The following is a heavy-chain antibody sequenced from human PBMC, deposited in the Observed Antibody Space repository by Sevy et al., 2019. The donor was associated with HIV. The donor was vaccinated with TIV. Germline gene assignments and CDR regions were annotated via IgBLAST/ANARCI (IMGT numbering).Heavy chain of an antibody. V-gene: IGHV3-21*01. CDR1: GFTFSSYR. CDR3: ARAVVEVSTWRSDY. Sequence: GGSLRLSCAASGFTFSSYRMTWVRQAPGKGLEWVSCISSTSAYINYADSVKGRFTISRDNAKNLLYLQMDSLRAEDTAVCYCARAVVEVSTWRSDYWGQGTLVTVSS. CDR2: ISSTSAYI. D-gene: IGHD2-21*01. J-gene: IGHJ4*02.